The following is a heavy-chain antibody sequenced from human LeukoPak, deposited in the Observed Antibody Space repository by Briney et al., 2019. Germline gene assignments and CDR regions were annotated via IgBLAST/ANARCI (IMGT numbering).Heavy chain of an antibody. CDR2: ISWNSGSI. Sequence: GGSLRLSCAASGFTFDDYAMHWVRQAPGKGLEWVSDISWNSGSIGYADSVKGRFTISRDNAKNSLYLQMNSLRAEDTALYYCAKEAAAGYYFDYWGQGTLVTVSS. V-gene: IGHV3-9*01. CDR1: GFTFDDYA. D-gene: IGHD6-13*01. CDR3: AKEAAAGYYFDY. J-gene: IGHJ4*02.